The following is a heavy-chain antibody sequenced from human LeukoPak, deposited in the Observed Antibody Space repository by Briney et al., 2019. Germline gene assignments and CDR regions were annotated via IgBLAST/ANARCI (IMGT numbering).Heavy chain of an antibody. V-gene: IGHV4-59*01. CDR3: ARERIAVAGGYYFDY. D-gene: IGHD6-19*01. CDR2: IYYSGST. J-gene: IGHJ4*02. Sequence: PSETLSLTCTVSGGSISSNYWSWIRQPPGKGLEWIGYIYYSGSTNYIPSLKSRVTISVDTSKNQFSLKLSSVTAADTAVYYCARERIAVAGGYYFDYWGQGTLVTVSS. CDR1: GGSISSNY.